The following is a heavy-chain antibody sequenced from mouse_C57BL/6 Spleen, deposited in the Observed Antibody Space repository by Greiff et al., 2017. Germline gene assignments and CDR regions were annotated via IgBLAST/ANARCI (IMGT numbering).Heavy chain of an antibody. CDR2: IWSGGST. CDR1: GFSLTSYG. CDR3: SRSMITSAMGY. D-gene: IGHD2-4*01. J-gene: IGHJ4*01. Sequence: QVQLKESGPGLVQPSQSLSITCTVSGFSLTSYGVHWVRQSPGKGLEWLGVIWSGGSTDYNAAFISRLSISKDNSTSQVFFKMNSLQADVTAIYYCSRSMITSAMGYRGKGPSVSVSS. V-gene: IGHV2-2*01.